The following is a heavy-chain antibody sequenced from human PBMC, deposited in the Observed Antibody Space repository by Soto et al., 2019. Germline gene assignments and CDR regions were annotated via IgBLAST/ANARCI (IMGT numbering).Heavy chain of an antibody. CDR3: ARVRRYSSSRWHYYYMDV. Sequence: SQTLSLTCAISGDSVSSNSAACTWIRQSPSRGLEWLGRTYYRSKWYNDYAVSVKSRITINPDTSKNQFSLQLNSVTPEDTAVYYCARVRRYSSSRWHYYYMDVWGKGTTVTVSS. V-gene: IGHV6-1*01. J-gene: IGHJ6*03. CDR1: GDSVSSNSAA. D-gene: IGHD6-13*01. CDR2: TYYRSKWYN.